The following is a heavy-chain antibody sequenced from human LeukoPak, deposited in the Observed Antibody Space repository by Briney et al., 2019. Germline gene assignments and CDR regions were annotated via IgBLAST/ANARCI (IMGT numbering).Heavy chain of an antibody. CDR2: IIPIFGTA. D-gene: IGHD3-3*01. J-gene: IGHJ4*02. CDR3: ARGEDDFWSGYYDY. CDR1: GGTFSSYA. Sequence: AASVKVSCKASGGTFSSYAISWVRQAPGQGLEWMGGIIPIFGTANYAQKFQDRVTITTDESTSTAYMELSSLRSEDTAVYYCARGEDDFWSGYYDYWGQGTLVTVSS. V-gene: IGHV1-69*05.